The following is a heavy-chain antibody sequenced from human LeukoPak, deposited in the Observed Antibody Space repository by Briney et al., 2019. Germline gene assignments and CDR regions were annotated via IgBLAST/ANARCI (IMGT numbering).Heavy chain of an antibody. J-gene: IGHJ6*03. Sequence: GGSLRLSCAASGFTFSSYEMNWVRQAPGKGLEWASYISSSGSTIYYADSVKGRFTISRDNAKNSLYLQMNSLRAEDTAVYYCARDSNLERGKTYYYYYMDVWGKGPRSPSP. V-gene: IGHV3-48*03. CDR2: ISSSGSTI. CDR1: GFTFSSYE. D-gene: IGHD1-1*01. CDR3: ARDSNLERGKTYYYYYMDV.